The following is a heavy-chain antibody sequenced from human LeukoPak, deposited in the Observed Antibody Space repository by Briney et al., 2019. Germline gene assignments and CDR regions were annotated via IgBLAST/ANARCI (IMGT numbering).Heavy chain of an antibody. CDR1: GGSISSGGHY. CDR2: INYSGST. CDR3: ARDEATFGAGYYYGMDV. Sequence: SETLSLTCTVSGGSISSGGHYWSWIRQHPGKGLEWIGYINYSGSTYYSPSLKSRVTISVDTSQNQFSLKLSSVTAADTAVYYCARDEATFGAGYYYGMDVWGQGTTVTVSS. J-gene: IGHJ6*02. V-gene: IGHV4-31*03. D-gene: IGHD3-3*01.